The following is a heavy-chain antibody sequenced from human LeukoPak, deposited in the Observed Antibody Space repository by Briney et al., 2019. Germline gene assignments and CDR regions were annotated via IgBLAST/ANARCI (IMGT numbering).Heavy chain of an antibody. Sequence: PGGSLRLSCAASGFTFSNYAMSWVRQAPGKGLEWVSAISGSGGSTYYADSVKGRFTISRDNSKNTLYLQMNSLRAEDTAVYYCAKDRGASSDMVRGVMYYFDYWGQGTLVTVSS. J-gene: IGHJ4*02. CDR3: AKDRGASSDMVRGVMYYFDY. CDR1: GFTFSNYA. V-gene: IGHV3-23*01. CDR2: ISGSGGST. D-gene: IGHD3-10*01.